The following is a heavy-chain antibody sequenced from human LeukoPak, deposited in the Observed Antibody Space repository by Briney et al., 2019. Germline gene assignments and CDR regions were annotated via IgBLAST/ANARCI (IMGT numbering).Heavy chain of an antibody. CDR3: ARGSVDTAMEAPYASPQSYYYYYYYMDV. D-gene: IGHD5-18*01. Sequence: GGSLRLSCAASGFTVSSNYMNWVRQAPGKGLEWVSVTYTGGRTYYADSVKGRFTISRDNSKNTLYLQMNSLRAEDTAVYYCARGSVDTAMEAPYASPQSYYYYYYYMDVWGKGTTVTVSS. CDR2: TYTGGRT. J-gene: IGHJ6*03. V-gene: IGHV3-53*01. CDR1: GFTVSSNY.